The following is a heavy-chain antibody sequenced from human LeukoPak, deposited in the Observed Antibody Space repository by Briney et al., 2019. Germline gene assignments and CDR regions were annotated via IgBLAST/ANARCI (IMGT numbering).Heavy chain of an antibody. D-gene: IGHD3-10*01. CDR1: RFTFSNYW. Sequence: GGSLRLSCAASRFTFSNYWMHWVRQAPGKGLVWVSRIYNDGSSTSYADSVKGRFTISRDNAKSTLYLQMNSLRAEDTAVYYCARRLLWFGELLAFDIWGQGTMVTVSS. V-gene: IGHV3-74*01. J-gene: IGHJ3*02. CDR2: IYNDGSST. CDR3: ARRLLWFGELLAFDI.